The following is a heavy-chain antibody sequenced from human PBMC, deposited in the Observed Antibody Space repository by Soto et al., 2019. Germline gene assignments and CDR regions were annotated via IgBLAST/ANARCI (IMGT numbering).Heavy chain of an antibody. V-gene: IGHV1-3*01. J-gene: IGHJ5*02. CDR3: ARDLAPAGTSPNWFDP. D-gene: IGHD6-13*01. CDR1: GYTFTTYA. Sequence: QVQLMQSGAEVKEPGASVKVSCKASGYTFTTYAIHWVRQAPGQRLEWMGWIIPGNVYAKYSQKFQGRITISRDTSANTAYVELSSLTSEDTAIYYCARDLAPAGTSPNWFDPWGQGTLVTVSS. CDR2: IIPGNVYA.